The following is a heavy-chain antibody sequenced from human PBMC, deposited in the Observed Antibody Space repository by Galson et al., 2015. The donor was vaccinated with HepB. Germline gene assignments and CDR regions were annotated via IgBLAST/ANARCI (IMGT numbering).Heavy chain of an antibody. Sequence: NVSCKASGYTFTSYYMHWVRQAPGQGLEWMGIINPSGGSTSYAQKFQGRVTMTRDTSTSTVYMELSSLRSEDTAVYYCARVMQPDYGDDYYYYGMDVWGQGTTVTVSS. D-gene: IGHD4-17*01. CDR3: ARVMQPDYGDDYYYYGMDV. V-gene: IGHV1-46*01. J-gene: IGHJ6*02. CDR2: INPSGGST. CDR1: GYTFTSYY.